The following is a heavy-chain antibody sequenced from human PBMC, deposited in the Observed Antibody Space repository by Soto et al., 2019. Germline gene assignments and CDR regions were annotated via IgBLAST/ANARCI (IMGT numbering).Heavy chain of an antibody. V-gene: IGHV3-23*01. CDR2: ISDRGSST. CDR1: GFSFSSYA. CDR3: ARDRGYYDSSNYRTVSWFDP. D-gene: IGHD3-22*01. J-gene: IGHJ5*02. Sequence: PGGSLRLSCATSGFSFSSYAMSWVRQAPGKGLEWVSGISDRGSSTFYADSVKGRFTISRDISKDTLYLQMNSLRAEDTAVYYCARDRGYYDSSNYRTVSWFDPWGQGTLVTVS.